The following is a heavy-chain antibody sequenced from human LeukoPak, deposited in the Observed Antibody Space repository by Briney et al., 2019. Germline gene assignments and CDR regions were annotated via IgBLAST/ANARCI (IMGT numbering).Heavy chain of an antibody. CDR3: ARQSGGGIYDY. V-gene: IGHV4-34*01. CDR1: GGSFSGYY. D-gene: IGHD1-14*01. J-gene: IGHJ4*02. Sequence: SETLSLTCAVYGGSFSGYYWSWIRQPPGKGLEWIGEINHSGSTNYNPSLKSRVTISVDTSKNQFSLKLSSVTAADTAVYYCARQSGGGIYDYWGQGTLVTVSS. CDR2: INHSGST.